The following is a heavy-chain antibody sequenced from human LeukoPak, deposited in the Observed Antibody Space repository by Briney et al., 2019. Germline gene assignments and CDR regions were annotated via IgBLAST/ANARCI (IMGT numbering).Heavy chain of an antibody. CDR1: GFTFSSYG. V-gene: IGHV3-30*02. J-gene: IGHJ3*02. D-gene: IGHD5-18*01. CDR3: AKDSGIQLWSDAFDI. Sequence: PGGSLRLSCAASGFTFSSYGMHWVRQAPGKGLEWVAFIRYDGSNKYYADSVKGRFTISRDNSKNTLYLQMNSLRAEDTAAYYCAKDSGIQLWSDAFDIWGQGTMVTVSS. CDR2: IRYDGSNK.